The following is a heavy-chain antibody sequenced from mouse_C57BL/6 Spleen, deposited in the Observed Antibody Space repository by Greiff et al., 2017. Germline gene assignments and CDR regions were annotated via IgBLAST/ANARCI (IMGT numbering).Heavy chain of an antibody. Sequence: QVQLQQPGAELVKPGASVKLSCKASGYTFTSYWMHWVKQRPGQGLEWIGMIHPNSGSTNYNEKFKSKATLTVDKSSSTAYMQLSSLTSEDSAGYYCARSGDYLHAMDYWGQGTSVTVSS. J-gene: IGHJ4*01. CDR2: IHPNSGST. D-gene: IGHD2-4*01. V-gene: IGHV1-64*01. CDR3: ARSGDYLHAMDY. CDR1: GYTFTSYW.